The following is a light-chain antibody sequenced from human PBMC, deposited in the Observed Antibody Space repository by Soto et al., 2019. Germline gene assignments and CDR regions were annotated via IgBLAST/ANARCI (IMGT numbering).Light chain of an antibody. CDR2: SAS. J-gene: IGKJ1*01. V-gene: IGKV1-39*01. Sequence: DSQMTKSPSSLSASVGDRVTITCRASRSINTYVNWYQQRPGKAPELMIYSASSLHTGVPSRFSGSGAGTDFTFAINSLLPEDFAIYHCQHTYSTPRTFGQGKKVDIK. CDR3: QHTYSTPRT. CDR1: RSINTY.